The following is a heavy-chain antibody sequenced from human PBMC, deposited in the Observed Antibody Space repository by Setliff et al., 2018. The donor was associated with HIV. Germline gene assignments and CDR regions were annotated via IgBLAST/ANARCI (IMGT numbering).Heavy chain of an antibody. CDR1: GFTFTNFA. CDR2: ISSNGGSA. V-gene: IGHV3-64*02. CDR3: ARDVADDQNRYDAFDM. D-gene: IGHD2-2*01. Sequence: GGSLRLSCAASGFTFTNFAMNWVRQAPGKGLEYVSGISSNGGSAYYADFVKGRFTISRDNSKNALYLQMGSLRVEDMAVYYCARDVADDQNRYDAFDMWGQGTVVTVSS. J-gene: IGHJ3*02.